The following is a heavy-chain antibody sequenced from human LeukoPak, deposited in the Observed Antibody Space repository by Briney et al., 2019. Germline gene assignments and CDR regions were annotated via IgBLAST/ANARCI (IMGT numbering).Heavy chain of an antibody. Sequence: GGSLRLSCAASGFTFSRYAMSWVRQAPGKGLEWVSAISGSGASTHYADSVKGRFTISRDNSKNTLYLQMNSLRVEDTAVYYCAKSMSGYSYGTIDYWGQGTLVTVSS. CDR3: AKSMSGYSYGTIDY. J-gene: IGHJ4*02. CDR2: ISGSGAST. D-gene: IGHD5-18*01. V-gene: IGHV3-23*01. CDR1: GFTFSRYA.